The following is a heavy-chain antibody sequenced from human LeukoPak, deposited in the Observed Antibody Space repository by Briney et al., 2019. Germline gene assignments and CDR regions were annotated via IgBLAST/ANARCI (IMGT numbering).Heavy chain of an antibody. CDR1: GYTFTSYG. CDR3: AGDLYYYDSSGYRGDY. V-gene: IGHV1-18*01. J-gene: IGHJ4*02. Sequence: ASVKVSCKASGYTFTSYGISWVRQTPGQGLEWMGWISAYNGNTNYAQKLQGRVTMTTDTSTSTAYMELRSLRSDDTAVYYCAGDLYYYDSSGYRGDYWGQGTLVTVSS. D-gene: IGHD3-22*01. CDR2: ISAYNGNT.